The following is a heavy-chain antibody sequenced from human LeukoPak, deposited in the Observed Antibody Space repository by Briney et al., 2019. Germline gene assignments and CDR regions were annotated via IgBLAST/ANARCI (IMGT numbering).Heavy chain of an antibody. D-gene: IGHD3-22*01. CDR1: GYTFTGYY. CDR2: INPNSGGT. J-gene: IGHJ6*03. V-gene: IGHV1-2*02. Sequence: GASVKVSCKASGYTFTGYYMHWVRQAPGQGLEWMGWINPNSGGTNYAQKFQGRVTMTRDTSISTAYMELSRLRSDDTAVYYCARLPLDSSGYPFPDYYYMDVWGKGTTVTISS. CDR3: ARLPLDSSGYPFPDYYYMDV.